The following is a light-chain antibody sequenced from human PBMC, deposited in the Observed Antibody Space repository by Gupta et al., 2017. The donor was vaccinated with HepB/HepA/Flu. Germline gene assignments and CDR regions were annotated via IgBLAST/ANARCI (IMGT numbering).Light chain of an antibody. J-gene: IGLJ2*01. CDR2: EDN. Sequence: YDLTQPPSLSVSPGQTASIPCSGSKLGNNYVCWYQQKPGQSPVLVIFEDNKRPSGIPERFSGSNSRNTATLTISGTQTIDEADYYCQAWDSTTVIFGGGTRLSVL. CDR3: QAWDSTTVI. CDR1: KLGNNY. V-gene: IGLV3-1*01.